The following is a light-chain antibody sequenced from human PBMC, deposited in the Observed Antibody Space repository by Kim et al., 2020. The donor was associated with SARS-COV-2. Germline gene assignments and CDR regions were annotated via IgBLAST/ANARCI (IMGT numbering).Light chain of an antibody. Sequence: SGSPGERATLSCRASQSVSSNLAWYQKKPGQAPRLVIYGASTRAAGVPARFSGSVSGAEFTLTISNLQPEDCAVYYCQQYNKWMYTFGQGTKVEIK. CDR2: GAS. CDR1: QSVSSN. J-gene: IGKJ2*01. CDR3: QQYNKWMYT. V-gene: IGKV3D-15*01.